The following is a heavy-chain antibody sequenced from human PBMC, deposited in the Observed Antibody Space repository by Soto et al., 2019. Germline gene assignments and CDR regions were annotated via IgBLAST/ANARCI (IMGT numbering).Heavy chain of an antibody. D-gene: IGHD3-22*01. Sequence: GGSLRLYCAASVFAFSTFAMTWVRQAPGKGLEWVAAISVSGNNAYYADSVKGRFTISRDNSQNSVFLQMSSLRADDTAVYYCARDQLRPGILYSLGVLLPEYGLWGQGTLVTVSS. V-gene: IGHV3-23*01. CDR2: ISVSGNNA. CDR1: VFAFSTFA. CDR3: ARDQLRPGILYSLGVLLPEYGL. J-gene: IGHJ4*02.